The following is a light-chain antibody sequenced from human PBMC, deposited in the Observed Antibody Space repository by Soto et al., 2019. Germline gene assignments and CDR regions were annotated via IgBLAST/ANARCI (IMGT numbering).Light chain of an antibody. CDR1: SSDVGGYNY. CDR2: DVS. V-gene: IGLV2-14*01. CDR3: SPYTTSIPPPKA. Sequence: QSALTQPASVSGSPGQSITISCTGTSSDVGGYNYVSWYQQHPGKAPKLMIYDVSNRPSGVSNRFSGSKSGNTASLTISGLRAEDEVFYNCSPYTTSIPPPKAFGLGTRVTDL. J-gene: IGLJ1*01.